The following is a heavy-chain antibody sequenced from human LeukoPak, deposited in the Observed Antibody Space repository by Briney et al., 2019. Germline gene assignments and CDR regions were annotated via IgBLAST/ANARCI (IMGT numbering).Heavy chain of an antibody. CDR3: AKKAAGTFLYYYYYGMDV. D-gene: IGHD6-13*01. CDR2: ISYDGSNK. CDR1: GFTFSSYG. V-gene: IGHV3-30*18. Sequence: GGSLRLSCAASGFTFSSYGMHWVRLAPGKGLEWVAVISYDGSNKYYADSVKGRFTISRDNSKNTLYLQMNSLRAEDTAVYYCAKKAAGTFLYYYYYGMDVWGQGTTVTVSS. J-gene: IGHJ6*02.